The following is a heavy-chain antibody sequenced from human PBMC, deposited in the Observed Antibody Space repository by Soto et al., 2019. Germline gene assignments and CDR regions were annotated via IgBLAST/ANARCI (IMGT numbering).Heavy chain of an antibody. V-gene: IGHV3-11*01. J-gene: IGHJ3*02. D-gene: IGHD3-22*01. CDR2: ISSSGSTI. Sequence: QVQLVESGGGLVKPGGSLRLSCAASGFTFSDYYMSWIRQAPGKGLEWVSYISSSGSTIYYADSVKGRFTISRDNAKNALYLQMNSLRSEVTAVYYCARMYYYDSSGPDSDAFDIWGQGTMVTVSS. CDR1: GFTFSDYY. CDR3: ARMYYYDSSGPDSDAFDI.